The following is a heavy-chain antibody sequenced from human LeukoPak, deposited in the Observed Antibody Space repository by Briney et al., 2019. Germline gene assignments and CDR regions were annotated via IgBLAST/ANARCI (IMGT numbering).Heavy chain of an antibody. CDR3: TRHDVVPVIGHGMAV. D-gene: IGHD2-2*01. CDR2: ISPTGYT. Sequence: SETLSLTCTVSGASIFTYYWSWIRQPPGRRLEWIGYISPTGYTIYTPSLKSRVTISRDTSENQFSLILTSVTAADTAVYYCTRHDVVPVIGHGMAVWGQGTTVTVSS. J-gene: IGHJ6*02. CDR1: GASIFTYY. V-gene: IGHV4-59*08.